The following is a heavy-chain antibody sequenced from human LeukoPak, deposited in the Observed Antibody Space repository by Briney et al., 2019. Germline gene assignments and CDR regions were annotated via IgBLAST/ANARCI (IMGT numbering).Heavy chain of an antibody. CDR2: IYSGGST. CDR3: ARRLGLGFGEYSNNWFDP. J-gene: IGHJ5*02. Sequence: GGSLRLSCAASEFSVGSNYMTWVRQAPGKGLEWVSLIYSGGSTYYADSVKGRFTISRDNSKNTLYLQMNSLRAEDTAVYYCARRLGLGFGEYSNNWFDPWGQGTLVTVSS. CDR1: EFSVGSNY. D-gene: IGHD3-10*01. V-gene: IGHV3-66*04.